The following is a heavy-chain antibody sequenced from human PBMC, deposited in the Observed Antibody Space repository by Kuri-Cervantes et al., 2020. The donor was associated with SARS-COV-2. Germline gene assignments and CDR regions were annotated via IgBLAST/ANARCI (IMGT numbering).Heavy chain of an antibody. CDR1: GFTFSSYW. CDR3: ARWGVYYFDY. CDR2: IKQDGSEK. V-gene: IGHV3-7*01. D-gene: IGHD3-16*01. J-gene: IGHJ4*02. Sequence: LSLTCAASGFTFSSYWMSWVRQAPGKGLEWVANIKQDGSEKYYVDSVKGRFTISRDNAKNSLYLQMNGLRAEDTAVYYCARWGVYYFDYWGQGTLVTVSS.